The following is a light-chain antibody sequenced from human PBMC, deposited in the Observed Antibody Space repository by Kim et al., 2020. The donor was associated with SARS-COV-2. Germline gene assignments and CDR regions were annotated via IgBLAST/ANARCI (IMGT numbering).Light chain of an antibody. CDR1: SSNIGSNY. CDR2: RNN. CDR3: AAWDDSLSGSWV. Sequence: QRVTISCSGSSSNIGSNYVYWYQQLPGTAPKLLIYRNNQWPSGVPDRFSGSKSGTSASLAISGLRSEDEADYYCAAWDDSLSGSWVFGGGTQLTVL. J-gene: IGLJ3*02. V-gene: IGLV1-47*01.